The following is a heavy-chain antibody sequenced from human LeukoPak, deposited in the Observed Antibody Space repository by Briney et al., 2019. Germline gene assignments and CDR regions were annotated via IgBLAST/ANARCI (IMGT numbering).Heavy chain of an antibody. CDR1: GFTFDDYA. D-gene: IGHD3-10*01. CDR2: INWNSDSI. CDR3: AKDRRAGSYDY. V-gene: IGHV3-9*01. Sequence: GGSLRLSCAASGFTFDDYAMHWVRQVPGKGLEWVSGINWNSDSIGYADSVKGRFTTSRDNAKNSLYLQMSSLRAEDTAVYYCAKDRRAGSYDYWGQGTLVTVSS. J-gene: IGHJ4*02.